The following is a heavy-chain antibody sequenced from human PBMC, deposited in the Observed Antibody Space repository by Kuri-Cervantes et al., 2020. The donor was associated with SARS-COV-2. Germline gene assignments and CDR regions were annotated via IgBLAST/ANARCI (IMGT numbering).Heavy chain of an antibody. J-gene: IGHJ1*01. CDR3: ARRSGYGSGSYYEAEYFQH. CDR2: IRYDGSNK. D-gene: IGHD3-10*01. V-gene: IGHV3-30*02. Sequence: GESLKISCAASGFTFSSYGMHWVRQAPGKGLEWVAFIRYDGSNKYYADSVKGRFTISRDNSKNTLYLQMNSLRAEDMAVYYCARRSGYGSGSYYEAEYFQHWGQGTLVTVSS. CDR1: GFTFSSYG.